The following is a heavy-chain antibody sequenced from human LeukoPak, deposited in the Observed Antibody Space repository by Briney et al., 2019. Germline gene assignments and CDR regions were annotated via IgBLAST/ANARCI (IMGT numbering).Heavy chain of an antibody. Sequence: GGSLRLSCAASGFIFDIYWMTWVRQAPGKGLEWVANIKHDGSEKHFVDSVKGRFTVSRDNARNSLFLQMNSLRAEDTAVYFCARLMLGYCGGGSCYDPFDNWGQGTLVTVSS. CDR1: GFIFDIYW. CDR3: ARLMLGYCGGGSCYDPFDN. V-gene: IGHV3-7*01. J-gene: IGHJ4*02. D-gene: IGHD2-15*01. CDR2: IKHDGSEK.